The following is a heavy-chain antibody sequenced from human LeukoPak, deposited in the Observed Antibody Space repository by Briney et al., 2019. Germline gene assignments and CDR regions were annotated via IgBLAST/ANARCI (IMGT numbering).Heavy chain of an antibody. CDR1: EYTFTGYY. J-gene: IGHJ4*02. D-gene: IGHD4-17*01. CDR2: INPNSGGT. V-gene: IGHV1-2*02. CDR3: ARSDYGDYVVHY. Sequence: ASVKVSCKASEYTFTGYYMHWVRQAPGQGLEWMGWINPNSGGTNYAQKFQGRVTMTRDTSISTAYMELSRLRSDDTAVYYCARSDYGDYVVHYWGQGTLVTVSS.